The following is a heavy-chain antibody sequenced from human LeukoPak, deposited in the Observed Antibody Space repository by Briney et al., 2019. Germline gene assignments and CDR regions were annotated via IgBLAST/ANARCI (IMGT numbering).Heavy chain of an antibody. V-gene: IGHV4-61*02. CDR3: ARGEYNYGGHNWFDP. D-gene: IGHD5-18*01. CDR1: GGSISSGNYY. J-gene: IGHJ5*02. CDR2: IYTSGTT. Sequence: SETLSLTCTVSGGSISSGNYYWSWIRQPAGKGLEWIGRIYTSGTTNYNPSLKSRVTISVDTSKNQFSLKLSPVTAADTAAYYCARGEYNYGGHNWFDPWGQGILVTVSS.